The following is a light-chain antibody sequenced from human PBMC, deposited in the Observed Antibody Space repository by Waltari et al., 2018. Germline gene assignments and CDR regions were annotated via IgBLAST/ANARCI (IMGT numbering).Light chain of an antibody. J-gene: IGKJ4*01. Sequence: EIVLTQSPATLSLSPGERVTLSCRASQSVYSSLAWYQQKPGQAPRLLIYAASTRATDIPPRFSGSGSGTDFTLTISSLEPEDFAVYYCQQRSNWLTFGGGTKVEIK. CDR1: QSVYSS. V-gene: IGKV3-11*01. CDR3: QQRSNWLT. CDR2: AAS.